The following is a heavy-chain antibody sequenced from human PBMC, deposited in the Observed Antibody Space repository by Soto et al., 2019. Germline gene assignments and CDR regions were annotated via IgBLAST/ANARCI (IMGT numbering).Heavy chain of an antibody. Sequence: QVQLVQSGAEVKKPGSSVKVSCKASGGTFSSYTISWVRQAPGQGLEWMGRIIPILGIANYAQKFQGRVTITADKSTSTAYMALSSLRSEDTAVYSCARGGRPKEAQPPPPYYYYYYMDVWGKGTTVTVSS. CDR1: GGTFSSYT. V-gene: IGHV1-69*02. J-gene: IGHJ6*03. CDR2: IIPILGIA. CDR3: ARGGRPKEAQPPPPYYYYYYMDV. D-gene: IGHD3-16*01.